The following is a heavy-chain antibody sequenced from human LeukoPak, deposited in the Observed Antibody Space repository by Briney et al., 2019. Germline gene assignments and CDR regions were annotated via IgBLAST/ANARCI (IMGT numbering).Heavy chain of an antibody. CDR3: AKGEEFGYYYDSSGYYNY. V-gene: IGHV3-74*01. CDR1: GFSFSGHW. J-gene: IGHJ4*02. D-gene: IGHD3-22*01. CDR2: ISPTGSTT. Sequence: PGGSLRLSCTASGFSFSGHWMHWARQLPGKGLVWVSRISPTGSTTSYADSVKGRFTVSRDNSKNTLYLQMNSLRAEDTAVYYCAKGEEFGYYYDSSGYYNYWGQGTLVTVSS.